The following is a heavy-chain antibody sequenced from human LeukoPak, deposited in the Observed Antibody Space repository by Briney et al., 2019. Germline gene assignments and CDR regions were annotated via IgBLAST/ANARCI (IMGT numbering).Heavy chain of an antibody. CDR3: ARTRGYYYYYYMDV. CDR2: INWNGGRT. J-gene: IGHJ6*03. Sequence: GGSLRLSCAASGFSFDDYGMSWVRQAPGKGLEWVSGINWNGGRTNYAGSVRGRFTISRENAKNSLYLQMNSLRAEDTAVYYCARTRGYYYYYYMDVWGKGTTVTISS. V-gene: IGHV3-20*04. D-gene: IGHD3-10*01. CDR1: GFSFDDYG.